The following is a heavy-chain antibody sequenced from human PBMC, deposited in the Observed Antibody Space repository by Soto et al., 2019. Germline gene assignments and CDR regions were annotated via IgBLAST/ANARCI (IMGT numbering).Heavy chain of an antibody. D-gene: IGHD5-18*01. CDR3: ASGTNTGYAPFEY. J-gene: IGHJ4*02. CDR1: GYKFSADW. CDR2: IYPGDFDT. V-gene: IGHV5-51*01. Sequence: PGEYLKISCMTSGYKFSADWIAWVRQRPGKGLEWMGIIYPGDFDTRYIPSFEGQVTISVDRSTNTAHLQWISLKASDTAIYHCASGTNTGYAPFEYWHQGTRIIVSS.